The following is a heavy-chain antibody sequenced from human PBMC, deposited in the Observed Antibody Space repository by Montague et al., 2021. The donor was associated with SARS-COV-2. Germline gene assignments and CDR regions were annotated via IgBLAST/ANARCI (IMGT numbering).Heavy chain of an antibody. D-gene: IGHD2-15*01. Sequence: TLSLTCTVSGASISSGGFYWSWLRQHPRKGLEWIGFIYYSGTTYHNPSLKSRLTISIDTSKNQFSLKLSSVTAADAAVYYCARGLPYQMVAGAIPNYSMGVWGQGTTVTVSS. J-gene: IGHJ6*02. CDR2: IYYSGTT. CDR1: GASISSGGFY. CDR3: ARGLPYQMVAGAIPNYSMGV. V-gene: IGHV4-31*03.